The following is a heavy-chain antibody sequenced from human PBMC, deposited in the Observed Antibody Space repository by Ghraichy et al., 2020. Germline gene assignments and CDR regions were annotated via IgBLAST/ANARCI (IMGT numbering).Heavy chain of an antibody. CDR2: IYYSGSI. Sequence: SETLSLTCTVSGGSISSYYWSWIRQPPGKGLEWIGYIYYSGSIRCNPSLKSRVTISVDTSKNQFSLKLSSVTAADTAVYYCARLPVAGTKGAFDLWGQGTMVTVSS. CDR1: GGSISSYY. V-gene: IGHV4-59*01. J-gene: IGHJ3*01. D-gene: IGHD6-19*01. CDR3: ARLPVAGTKGAFDL.